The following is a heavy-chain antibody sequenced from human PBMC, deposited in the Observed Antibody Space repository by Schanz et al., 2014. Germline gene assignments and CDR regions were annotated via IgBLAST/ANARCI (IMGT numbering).Heavy chain of an antibody. CDR3: ARGGYSSGWYDRDIAHFDY. Sequence: QVQLVQSGAEVKKPGSSMKVSCKASGYTFTSHGISWVRQAPGQGLEWMGWISPYNGNTNYAQKLQGRVTMTADTSTSTAYMELTSLRFDDTAVYYCARGGYSSGWYDRDIAHFDYWGQGTLVTVSS. J-gene: IGHJ4*02. CDR2: ISPYNGNT. CDR1: GYTFTSHG. V-gene: IGHV1-18*01. D-gene: IGHD6-19*01.